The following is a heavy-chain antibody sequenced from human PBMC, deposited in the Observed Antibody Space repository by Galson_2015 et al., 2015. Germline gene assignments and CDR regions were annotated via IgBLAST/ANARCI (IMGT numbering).Heavy chain of an antibody. D-gene: IGHD3-22*01. CDR1: GDTLTRYY. Sequence: CKASGDTLTRYYMHWVRQAPGQGLEWMGIINPSGGSTNYAQKFQGRVTMTRDTSTSTVYMELNSLRSEDTAVYYCARDTGYYDSTGYYSWSAFDIWGQGTMVTVSS. J-gene: IGHJ3*02. CDR3: ARDTGYYDSTGYYSWSAFDI. V-gene: IGHV1-46*01. CDR2: INPSGGST.